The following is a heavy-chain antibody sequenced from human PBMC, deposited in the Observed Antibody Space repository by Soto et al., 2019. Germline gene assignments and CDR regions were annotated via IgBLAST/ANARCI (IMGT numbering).Heavy chain of an antibody. CDR2: INQDGSEE. D-gene: IGHD2-15*01. J-gene: IGHJ4*02. Sequence: GGSLRLSCAGSGFTFSTYWMTWVRQAPGKGLEWVAHINQDGSEEYYVDSVKGRFTISRDNAKKSLDLQMNSLRVDDTAVYYCARAGVTVPATPWDWGRGTLVTVSS. V-gene: IGHV3-7*01. CDR1: GFTFSTYW. CDR3: ARAGVTVPATPWD.